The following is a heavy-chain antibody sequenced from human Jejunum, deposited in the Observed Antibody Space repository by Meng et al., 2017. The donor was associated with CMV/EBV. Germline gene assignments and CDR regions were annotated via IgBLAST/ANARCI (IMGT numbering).Heavy chain of an antibody. D-gene: IGHD6-6*01. Sequence: FTFNTYNMNWVRQAPGKGLEWVSSITSGTTPIYYADSVEGRFTISRDNANNSLYLQMNSLRAEDTAVYYCATDRGRIASRPGAFDIWGQGTMVTVSS. J-gene: IGHJ3*02. CDR1: FTFNTYN. CDR2: ITSGTTPI. CDR3: ATDRGRIASRPGAFDI. V-gene: IGHV3-21*01.